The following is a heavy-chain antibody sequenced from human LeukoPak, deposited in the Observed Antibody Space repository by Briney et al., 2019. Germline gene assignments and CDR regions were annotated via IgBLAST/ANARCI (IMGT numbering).Heavy chain of an antibody. J-gene: IGHJ4*02. CDR1: GFTFSSYW. Sequence: GGSLRLSCAASGFTFSSYWMSWVRQAPGKGLELVANIKQDGSEKYYVDSVSGRFTISRDNAKNSLYLQMNSLRAEDTAVYYCARMSTSSWFVCDYWGQGTLVTVAS. CDR2: IKQDGSEK. CDR3: ARMSTSSWFVCDY. V-gene: IGHV3-7*01. D-gene: IGHD6-13*01.